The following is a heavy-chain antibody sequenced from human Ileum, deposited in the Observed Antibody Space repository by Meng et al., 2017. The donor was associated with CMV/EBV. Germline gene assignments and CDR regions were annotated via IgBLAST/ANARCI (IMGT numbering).Heavy chain of an antibody. Sequence: SGYTFTSFYIHWVRQAPGQGLEWMGIINPSGGSTNYAQKVQGRVTMTRDTSTSTVYMELSSLRSEDTAVYYCARRFCSSSSCSLDYWGQGTLVTVSS. D-gene: IGHD2-2*01. CDR1: GYTFTSFY. J-gene: IGHJ4*02. CDR2: INPSGGST. CDR3: ARRFCSSSSCSLDY. V-gene: IGHV1-46*01.